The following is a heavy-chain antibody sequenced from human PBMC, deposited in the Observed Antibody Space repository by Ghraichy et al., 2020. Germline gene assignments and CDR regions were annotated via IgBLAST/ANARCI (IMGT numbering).Heavy chain of an antibody. CDR3: ARGRGWGYCSGGSCYFTSNWFDP. J-gene: IGHJ5*02. V-gene: IGHV4-34*01. CDR2: INHSGST. CDR1: GGSFSGYY. D-gene: IGHD2-15*01. Sequence: SETLSLTCAVYGGSFSGYYWSWIRQPPGKGLEWIGEINHSGSTNYNPSLKSRVTISVDTSKNQFSLKLSSVTAADTAVYYFARGRGWGYCSGGSCYFTSNWFDPWGQGTLVTVSS.